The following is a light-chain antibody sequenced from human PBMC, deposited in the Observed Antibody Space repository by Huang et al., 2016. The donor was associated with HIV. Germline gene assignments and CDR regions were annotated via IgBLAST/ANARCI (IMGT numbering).Light chain of an antibody. CDR1: QTISKY. CDR2: GAS. J-gene: IGKJ2*01. Sequence: IQMTQFPTSLSASIGDRVSITCRASQTISKYLNWYQQKPGGVPKLLIYGASNLQSGVPSRFSGSGSGTQFSLIISNLHPEDSGTYYCQQSDRIPRTFGQGTKLEI. V-gene: IGKV1-39*01. CDR3: QQSDRIPRT.